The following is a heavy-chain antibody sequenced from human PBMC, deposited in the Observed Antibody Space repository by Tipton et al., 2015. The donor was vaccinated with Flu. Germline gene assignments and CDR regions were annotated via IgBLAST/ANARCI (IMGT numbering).Heavy chain of an antibody. D-gene: IGHD6-19*01. J-gene: IGHJ6*02. CDR1: GFTFSSYG. Sequence: SLRLSCAASGFTFSSYGMHWVRQAPGKGLEWVAVISYDGSNKYYADSVKGRFTISRDNSKTTLYPQMNSLRAEDTAVYYCAKDLSRQWLTNYYYYGMDVWGQGTTVTVSS. V-gene: IGHV3-30*18. CDR2: ISYDGSNK. CDR3: AKDLSRQWLTNYYYYGMDV.